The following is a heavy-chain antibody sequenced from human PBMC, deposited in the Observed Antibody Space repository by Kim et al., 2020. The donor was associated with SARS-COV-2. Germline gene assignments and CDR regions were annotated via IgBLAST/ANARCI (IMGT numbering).Heavy chain of an antibody. J-gene: IGHJ6*02. CDR2: VSHDESDK. V-gene: IGHV3-30*18. Sequence: GGSLRLSCAASGFSFSFSTYGMHWVRQAPGKGLEWVAGVSHDESDKYYADSVQGRFTISRDNSKNTLYLQMNSLRGEDTAIYYCAKPGRYFDWLLRNSGMDVWGQGTTVTVSS. D-gene: IGHD3-9*01. CDR1: GFSFSFSTYG. CDR3: AKPGRYFDWLLRNSGMDV.